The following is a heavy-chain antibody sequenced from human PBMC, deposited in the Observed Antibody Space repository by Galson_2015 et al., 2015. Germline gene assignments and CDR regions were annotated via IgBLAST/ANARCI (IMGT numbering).Heavy chain of an antibody. V-gene: IGHV3-21*01. CDR2: ISSTTTYI. J-gene: IGHJ4*02. D-gene: IGHD3-3*01. Sequence: GLEWVSSISSTTTYIYYADSVKGRFTISRDNAKNSLYLQMNSLGAEDTAVYYCARQILDYDFWSGYYPTNFDYWGQGTLVTVSS. CDR3: ARQILDYDFWSGYYPTNFDY.